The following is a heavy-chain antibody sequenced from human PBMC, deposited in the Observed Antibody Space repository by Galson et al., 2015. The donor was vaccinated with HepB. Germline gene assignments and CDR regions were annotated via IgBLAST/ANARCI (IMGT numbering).Heavy chain of an antibody. CDR1: GFTFSGSA. D-gene: IGHD6-6*01. J-gene: IGHJ3*01. Sequence: SLRLSCAASGFTFSGSAMHWVRQASGKGLEWVSYISSSSSYTNYADSVKGRFTISRDNAKNSLYLQMNSLRAEDTAVYYCARQQLGGTIHLLWGQGTMVTVSS. V-gene: IGHV3-11*06. CDR3: ARQQLGGTIHLL. CDR2: ISSSSSYT.